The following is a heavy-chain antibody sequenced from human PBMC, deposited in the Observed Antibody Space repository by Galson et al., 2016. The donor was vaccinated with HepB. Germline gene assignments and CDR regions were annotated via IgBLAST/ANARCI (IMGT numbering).Heavy chain of an antibody. V-gene: IGHV3-23*01. CDR2: ITGSGSG. CDR1: GFTFSDYG. CDR3: ARDNVEGYSDL. J-gene: IGHJ2*01. Sequence: SLRLSCAASGFTFSDYGMSWVRQAPGKGLEWVAGITGSGSGFYPDSVKGRFTISRDNSRNTVSLQMNSLRAGDTAIYYCARDNVEGYSDLWGRGTLVTVSS. D-gene: IGHD2-8*01.